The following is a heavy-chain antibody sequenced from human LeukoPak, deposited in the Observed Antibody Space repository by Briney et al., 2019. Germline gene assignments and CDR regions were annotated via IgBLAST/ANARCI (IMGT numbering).Heavy chain of an antibody. D-gene: IGHD2-21*01. V-gene: IGHV4-39*07. Sequence: SETLSLTCTVSGGSISSSSYYWGWIRQPPGKGLEWIGSIYYSGSTYYNPSLKGRVTISVDRSKNQFSLKLSSVTAADTAVYYCARFVAFTEYYFDYWGQGTLVTVSS. CDR2: IYYSGST. CDR3: ARFVAFTEYYFDY. J-gene: IGHJ4*02. CDR1: GGSISSSSYY.